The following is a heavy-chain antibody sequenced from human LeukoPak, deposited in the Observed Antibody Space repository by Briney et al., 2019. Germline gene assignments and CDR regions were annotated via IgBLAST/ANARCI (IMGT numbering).Heavy chain of an antibody. CDR2: IYYSGST. D-gene: IGHD3-9*01. Sequence: PSETLSLTCTVSGGSISSSSYYWGWIRQPPGKGLEWIGSIYYSGSTYYNPSLKSRVTISVDTSKNQFSLKLSSVTAADTAVYYCARDRDYDILTGYPWYYFDYWGQGTLVTVSS. CDR1: GGSISSSSYY. CDR3: ARDRDYDILTGYPWYYFDY. V-gene: IGHV4-39*07. J-gene: IGHJ4*02.